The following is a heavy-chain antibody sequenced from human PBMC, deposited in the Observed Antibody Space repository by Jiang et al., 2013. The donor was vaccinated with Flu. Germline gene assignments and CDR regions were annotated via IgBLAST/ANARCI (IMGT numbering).Heavy chain of an antibody. V-gene: IGHV6-1*01. Sequence: SQTLSLTCAISGDSVSSNSAAWNWIRQSPSRGLEWLGRTYYRSKWYNDYAVSVKSRITINPDTSKNQFSLQLNSVTPEDTAVYYCARDYGVNWGPGGDWFDPWGQGTLVTVSS. D-gene: IGHD7-27*01. CDR1: GDSVSSNSAA. CDR2: TYYRSKWYN. CDR3: ARDYGVNWGPGGDWFDP. J-gene: IGHJ5*02.